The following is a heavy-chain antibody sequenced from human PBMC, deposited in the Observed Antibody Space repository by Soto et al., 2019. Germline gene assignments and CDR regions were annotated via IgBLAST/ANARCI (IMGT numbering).Heavy chain of an antibody. V-gene: IGHV3-48*02. CDR1: GFTFSSYN. Sequence: GGSLRLSCAASGFTFSSYNMNWVRQAPGKGLEWVSYISSSSSTIYYADSVKGRFTISRDNAKNSLYLQMNSLRDEDTAVYYCTGDYYYYYGMDVWGQGTTVTVSS. CDR3: TGDYYYYYGMDV. J-gene: IGHJ6*02. CDR2: ISSSSSTI.